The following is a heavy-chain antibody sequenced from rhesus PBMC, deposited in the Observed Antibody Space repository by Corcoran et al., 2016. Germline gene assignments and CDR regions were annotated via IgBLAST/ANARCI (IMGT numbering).Heavy chain of an antibody. CDR1: GFSITTSGIG. CDR3: ARVVGAASGGYGLDS. V-gene: IGHV2-95*01. D-gene: IGHD6-31*01. Sequence: QVTLKESGPALVKPTQTLTLTCTFSGFSITTSGIGVGWIRQPPGKALEWLASIYWNENKYYYTSLTSRPTTSKDTDKHQVVLTMTHMDPVDTATYYCARVVGAASGGYGLDSWGQGVVVTVSS. J-gene: IGHJ6*01. CDR2: IYWNENK.